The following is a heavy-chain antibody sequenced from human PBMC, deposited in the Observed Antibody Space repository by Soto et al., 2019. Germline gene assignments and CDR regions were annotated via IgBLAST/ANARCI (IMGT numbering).Heavy chain of an antibody. J-gene: IGHJ6*02. D-gene: IGHD4-17*01. CDR2: IYYSGST. CDR3: ARDRDYGEIGYYYYYYGMDV. V-gene: IGHV4-30-4*08. CDR1: RGCITRGGQY. Sequence: PSEPRSDTRSVCRGCITRGGQYCCRNRQHPGKGLEWIAYIYYSGSTYYNPSLKSRVTISVDTSKNQFSLKLSSVTAADTAVYYCARDRDYGEIGYYYYYYGMDVWGQGTTVTVSS.